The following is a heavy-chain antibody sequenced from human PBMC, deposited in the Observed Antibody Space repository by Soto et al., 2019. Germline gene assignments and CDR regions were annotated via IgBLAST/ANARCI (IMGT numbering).Heavy chain of an antibody. J-gene: IGHJ4*02. V-gene: IGHV4-4*07. Sequence: PSETLSLTCTVSGGSISSYYWSWIRQPAGKGLEWIGRIYTSGSTNYNPSLKSRVTMSVDTSKNQFSLKLSSVTAADTAVYYCARDLMVRGVIYFDYWGQGTLVTSPQ. D-gene: IGHD3-10*01. CDR2: IYTSGST. CDR1: GGSISSYY. CDR3: ARDLMVRGVIYFDY.